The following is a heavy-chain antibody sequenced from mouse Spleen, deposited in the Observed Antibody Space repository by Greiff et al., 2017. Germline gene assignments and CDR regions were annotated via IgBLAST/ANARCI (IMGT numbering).Heavy chain of an antibody. V-gene: IGHV5-4*01. D-gene: IGHD4-1*01. J-gene: IGHJ2*01. CDR1: GFTFSSYA. CDR2: ISDGGSYT. Sequence: EVQGVESGGGLVKPGGSLKLSCAASGFTFSSYAMSWVRQTPEKRLEWVATISDGGSYTYYPDNVKGRFTISRDNAKNNLYLQMSHLKSEDTAMYYCARGLGRSFDYWGQGTTLTVSS. CDR3: ARGLGRSFDY.